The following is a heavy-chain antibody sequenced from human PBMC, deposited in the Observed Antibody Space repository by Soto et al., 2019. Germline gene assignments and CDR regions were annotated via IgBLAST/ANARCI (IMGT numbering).Heavy chain of an antibody. CDR1: GYTFTNYG. CDR3: ARDGAVAGNTNFDY. Sequence: ASVKVSCKASGYTFTNYGIHWVRQGPGQRLEWMGWINAGNAETKYSQKFQGRVTISRGTSARTAYMELSSLRSEDTAVYYCARDGAVAGNTNFDYWGQGTLVTVSS. D-gene: IGHD6-19*01. J-gene: IGHJ4*02. CDR2: INAGNAET. V-gene: IGHV1-3*01.